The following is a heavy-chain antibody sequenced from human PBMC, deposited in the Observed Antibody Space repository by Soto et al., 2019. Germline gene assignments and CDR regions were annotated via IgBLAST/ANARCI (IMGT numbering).Heavy chain of an antibody. CDR3: ARDLSGGSIAVAGIDAFDI. CDR2: IWYDGSNK. Sequence: PGGSLRLSCAASGFTFSSYGMHWVRQAPGKGLEWVAVIWYDGSNKYYADSVEGRFTISRDNSKNTLYLQMNSLRAEDTAVYYCARDLSGGSIAVAGIDAFDIWGQGTMVTVSS. J-gene: IGHJ3*02. D-gene: IGHD6-19*01. V-gene: IGHV3-33*01. CDR1: GFTFSSYG.